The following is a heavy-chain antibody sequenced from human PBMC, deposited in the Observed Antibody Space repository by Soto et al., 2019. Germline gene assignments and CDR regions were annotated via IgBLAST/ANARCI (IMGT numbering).Heavy chain of an antibody. J-gene: IGHJ4*02. D-gene: IGHD6-13*01. Sequence: PGASLKISCKGSGYSFTSYWINWVRQMPGKGLEWMGRIDPTDSYTNYSPSFQGHVTISVDKSISTAYLQWSSLKASDTAMYYCARPGSYSSSWYVDWGQGTLVTVSS. CDR3: ARPGSYSSSWYVD. CDR1: GYSFTSYW. CDR2: IDPTDSYT. V-gene: IGHV5-10-1*01.